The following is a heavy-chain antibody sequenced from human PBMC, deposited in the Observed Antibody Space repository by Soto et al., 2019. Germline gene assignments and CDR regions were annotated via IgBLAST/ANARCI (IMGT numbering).Heavy chain of an antibody. Sequence: CAASGFTFSSYSMNWVRQAPGKGLEWVSSISSSSSYIYYADSVKGRFTISRDNAKNSLYLQMNSLRAEDTAVYYCARVGGGYQLLHAFDIWGQGTMVTVSS. D-gene: IGHD2-2*01. J-gene: IGHJ3*02. CDR3: ARVGGGYQLLHAFDI. CDR2: ISSSSSYI. V-gene: IGHV3-21*01. CDR1: GFTFSSYS.